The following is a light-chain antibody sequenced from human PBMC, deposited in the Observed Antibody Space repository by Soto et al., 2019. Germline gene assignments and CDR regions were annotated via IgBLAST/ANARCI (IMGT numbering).Light chain of an antibody. V-gene: IGKV1-27*01. Sequence: DVQMTQSPSSLSAFVGDRVTITCRASQGIAPYLAWFQQKPGKVPKLLIYATSTLQSGVPSRFSGSGSGTDFTLTINSLQPEDVGTYYCQKYTSAPLPFGGGPRWRSN. CDR2: ATS. CDR3: QKYTSAPLP. CDR1: QGIAPY. J-gene: IGKJ4*01.